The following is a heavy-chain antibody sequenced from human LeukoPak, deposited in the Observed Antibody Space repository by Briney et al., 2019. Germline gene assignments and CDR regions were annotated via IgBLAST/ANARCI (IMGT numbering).Heavy chain of an antibody. J-gene: IGHJ3*02. D-gene: IGHD6-19*01. V-gene: IGHV1-69*01. CDR2: IIPIFGTA. CDR3: ARGRLAEQWLPPGAFDI. Sequence: SVKVSCKASGGTFSSYAISWVRHAPGQGLEWMGGIIPIFGTANYAQKFQGRVTITADESTSTAYMELSSLRSEDTAVYHCARGRLAEQWLPPGAFDIWGQGTMVTVSS. CDR1: GGTFSSYA.